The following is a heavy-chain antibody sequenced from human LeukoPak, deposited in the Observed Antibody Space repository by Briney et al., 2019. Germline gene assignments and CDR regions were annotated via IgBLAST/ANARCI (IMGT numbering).Heavy chain of an antibody. CDR3: ARDSMATIRFDY. CDR1: GGSISSGDYY. CDR2: IYYSGST. Sequence: YPSETLSLTCTVSGGSISSGDYYWSWIRQPPGKGLEWIGYIYYSGSTYYNPSLKSRVTISVDTSKNQFSLKLSSVTAADTAVYYCARDSMATIRFDYWGQGTLVTVSS. D-gene: IGHD5-24*01. J-gene: IGHJ4*02. V-gene: IGHV4-30-4*01.